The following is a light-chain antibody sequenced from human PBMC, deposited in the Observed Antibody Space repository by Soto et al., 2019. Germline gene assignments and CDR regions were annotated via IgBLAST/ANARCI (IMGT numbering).Light chain of an antibody. J-gene: IGLJ3*02. Sequence: QSVLTQSPSASAALGASVKLTCALSSGHSSYAIAWHQQQPEKGPRALMKLNSDGSHTRGDGIPDRFSGSSSGAERYLTISGLQSEDEADYYCQTWGTGILVFGGGTKLTVL. CDR3: QTWGTGILV. CDR2: LNSDGSH. CDR1: SGHSSYA. V-gene: IGLV4-69*01.